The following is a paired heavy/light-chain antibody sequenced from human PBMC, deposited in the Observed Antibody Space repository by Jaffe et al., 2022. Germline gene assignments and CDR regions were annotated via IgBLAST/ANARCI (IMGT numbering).Light chain of an antibody. CDR2: EVS. Sequence: QSALTQPPSASGSPGQSVTISCTGTSSDVGGYNYVSWYQQHPGKAPKLMISEVSKRPSGVPDRFSGSKSGNTASLTVSGLQAEDEADYYCSSYAGSFWVFGGGTKLTVL. J-gene: IGLJ3*02. CDR1: SSDVGGYNY. CDR3: SSYAGSFWV. V-gene: IGLV2-8*01.
Heavy chain of an antibody. CDR1: GFSLRTSGVG. Sequence: QITLKESGPTLVKPTQTLTLTCTFSGFSLRTSGVGVGWTRQPPGKALEWLALIYSNDDKHYSPSLKSRLTITKDTSKNQVVLTMTNMDPVDTATYYCAHTDNDYPGGFDYWGQGTLVTVSS. D-gene: IGHD4-17*01. V-gene: IGHV2-5*01. J-gene: IGHJ4*02. CDR3: AHTDNDYPGGFDY. CDR2: IYSNDDK.